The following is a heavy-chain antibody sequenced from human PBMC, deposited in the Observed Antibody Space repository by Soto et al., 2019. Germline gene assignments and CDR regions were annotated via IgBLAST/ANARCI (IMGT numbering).Heavy chain of an antibody. CDR3: AREASVLIPAAQPSRFDS. CDR2: ISPYSGYT. D-gene: IGHD2-2*01. J-gene: IGHJ4*02. Sequence: ASVKVSCKGFGYSFMKYGINWVRQAPGQGLEWVGWISPYSGYTHSAQKFHGRLTLTTDTAASTAYMELGILRSADTALYYCAREASVLIPAAQPSRFDSWGQGXLVTVYS. CDR1: GYSFMKYG. V-gene: IGHV1-18*01.